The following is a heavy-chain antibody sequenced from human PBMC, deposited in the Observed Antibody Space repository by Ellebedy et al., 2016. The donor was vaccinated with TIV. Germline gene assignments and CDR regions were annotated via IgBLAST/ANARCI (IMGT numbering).Heavy chain of an antibody. CDR2: IKQGGSEK. J-gene: IGHJ4*02. D-gene: IGHD3-10*01. Sequence: GGSLRLSCAASGFTFTNYWMSWVRQAPGKGLEWVASIKQGGSEKYYVDSVKGRFTISGDNAKNSLYLQMNSLRAEDTAVYYCAILDAIIDVKSLDYWGQGTLVTVSS. CDR1: GFTFTNYW. CDR3: AILDAIIDVKSLDY. V-gene: IGHV3-7*03.